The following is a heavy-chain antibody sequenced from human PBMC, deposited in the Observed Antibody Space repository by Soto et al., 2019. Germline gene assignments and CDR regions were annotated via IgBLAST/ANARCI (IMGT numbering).Heavy chain of an antibody. V-gene: IGHV1-69*01. CDR1: GGTFSSYA. D-gene: IGHD2-2*02. CDR3: ARGGDCSSTSCYTSPFDY. Sequence: QVQLVQSGAEVKKPGSSVKVSCKASGGTFSSYAISWVRQAPGQGLEWMGGIIPIFGTANYAQKFQGRVTITADESTSTAYMGLSSLRSEDTAVYYCARGGDCSSTSCYTSPFDYWGQGTLVTVSS. J-gene: IGHJ4*02. CDR2: IIPIFGTA.